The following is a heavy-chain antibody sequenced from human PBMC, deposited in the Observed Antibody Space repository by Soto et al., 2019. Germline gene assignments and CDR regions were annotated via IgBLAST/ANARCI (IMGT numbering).Heavy chain of an antibody. Sequence: ASVKVSCKASGYTFTGYYMHWVRQAPGQGLEWMGWINPNSGGTNYAQKFQGWVTINPDTSKDQFSLQLNSVTPEDTALYYCARAKEYTRSSGMDVWGQGTTVTVSS. CDR3: ARAKEYTRSSGMDV. D-gene: IGHD6-6*01. CDR1: GYTFTGYY. CDR2: INPNSGGT. J-gene: IGHJ6*02. V-gene: IGHV1-2*04.